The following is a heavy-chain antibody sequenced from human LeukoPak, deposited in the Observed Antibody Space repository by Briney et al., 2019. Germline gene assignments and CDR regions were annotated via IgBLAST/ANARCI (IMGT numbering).Heavy chain of an antibody. CDR2: INPSGGST. CDR1: GYTFTSYY. CDR3: ARDGQDSGSYGGAFDI. J-gene: IGHJ3*02. V-gene: IGHV1-46*01. D-gene: IGHD1-26*01. Sequence: ASVKVSCKASGYTFTSYYMHWVRQAPGQGLEWMGIINPSGGSTSYAQKLQGRVTMTRDTSTSTVYMELSSLRSEDTAVYYCARDGQDSGSYGGAFDIWGQGTMVTVSS.